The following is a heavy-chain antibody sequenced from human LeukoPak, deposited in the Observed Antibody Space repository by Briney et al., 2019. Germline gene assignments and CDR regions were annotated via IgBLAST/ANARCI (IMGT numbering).Heavy chain of an antibody. J-gene: IGHJ4*02. V-gene: IGHV3-30*18. D-gene: IGHD5-18*01. CDR3: AKDIGYSYGYHFDY. CDR1: GFTFSSYG. Sequence: GGSLRLSCAASGFTFSSYGMHWVRQAPGKGLEWVAVISYDGSNKYYADSVKGRFTISRDNAKNSLYLQMNSLRAEDTALYYCAKDIGYSYGYHFDYWGQGTLVTVSS. CDR2: ISYDGSNK.